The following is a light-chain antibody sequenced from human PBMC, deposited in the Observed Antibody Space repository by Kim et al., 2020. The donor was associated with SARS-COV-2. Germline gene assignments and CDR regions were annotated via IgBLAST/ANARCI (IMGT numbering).Light chain of an antibody. V-gene: IGKV1-12*01. Sequence: SASVGDRVTITWRASQGISSGLAWYQQKPGKAPKLLIYAASSLRSGVPSRFSGSGSGTDFTLTISSLQPEDFATYYCQQANGFPFSFGQGTKLEI. CDR3: QQANGFPFS. CDR2: AAS. J-gene: IGKJ2*03. CDR1: QGISSG.